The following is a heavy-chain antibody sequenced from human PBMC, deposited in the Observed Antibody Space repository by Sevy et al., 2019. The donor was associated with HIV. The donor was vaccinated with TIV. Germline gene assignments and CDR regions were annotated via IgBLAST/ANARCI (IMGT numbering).Heavy chain of an antibody. Sequence: SETLSLTCTVSGGSISSYYWSWIRQPPGKGLEWIGYIYYSGSTNYNPSLKSRVTISVDTSKNQFSRKLSSVTAADTAVYYCARGVGYDFWSGYYENDYYYYGMDVWGQGTTVTVSS. D-gene: IGHD3-3*01. J-gene: IGHJ6*02. CDR3: ARGVGYDFWSGYYENDYYYYGMDV. CDR2: IYYSGST. V-gene: IGHV4-59*01. CDR1: GGSISSYY.